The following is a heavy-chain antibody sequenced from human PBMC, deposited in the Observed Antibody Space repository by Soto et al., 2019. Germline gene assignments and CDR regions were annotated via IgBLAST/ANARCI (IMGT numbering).Heavy chain of an antibody. CDR1: GGSINYGEFY. D-gene: IGHD3-16*02. CDR2: IYSSGRT. V-gene: IGHV4-31*03. CDR3: ARMGLHLGELSRNWFDP. J-gene: IGHJ5*02. Sequence: QVQLQESGPGLVKASQTLSLTFRLSGGSINYGEFYWNWNRQSPGKGLEWIGYIYSSGRTHYNPSLKSRVNISLDTSNNLLSLGLSSGTAADTAVYYCARMGLHLGELSRNWFDPWGRGTLVTVSS.